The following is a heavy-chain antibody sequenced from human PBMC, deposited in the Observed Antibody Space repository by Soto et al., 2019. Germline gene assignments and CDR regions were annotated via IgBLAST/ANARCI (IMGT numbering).Heavy chain of an antibody. D-gene: IGHD2-2*01. Sequence: SETLSLTCTVSGGSISSGGYYWSWIRQHPGKGLEWIGYIYYSGSTYYNPSLKSRVTISVDTSKNQFSLKLSSVTAADTAVYYCARGYCSSTSSANFDYWGQGTLVTVSS. J-gene: IGHJ4*02. CDR1: GGSISSGGYY. CDR3: ARGYCSSTSSANFDY. V-gene: IGHV4-31*03. CDR2: IYYSGST.